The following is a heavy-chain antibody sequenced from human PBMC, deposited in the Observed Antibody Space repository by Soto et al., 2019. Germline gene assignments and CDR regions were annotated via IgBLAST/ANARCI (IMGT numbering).Heavy chain of an antibody. Sequence: QVQLVESGGGVVQPGRSLRLSCAASGFTFSSYAMQWVRQAPGKGLEWVAVISYDGSNKYYADSVKGRFTIARDNSKNTLYLQMNSLRGEDTAVYYCARPDYGSGSDPDSWGQGTLVTVSS. CDR3: ARPDYGSGSDPDS. J-gene: IGHJ4*02. V-gene: IGHV3-30-3*01. CDR2: ISYDGSNK. D-gene: IGHD3-10*01. CDR1: GFTFSSYA.